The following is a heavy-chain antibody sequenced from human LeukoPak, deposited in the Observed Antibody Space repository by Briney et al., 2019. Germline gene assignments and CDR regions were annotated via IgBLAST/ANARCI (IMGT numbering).Heavy chain of an antibody. CDR2: INPSGGNT. CDR1: GYTFSSYY. V-gene: IGHV1-46*01. Sequence: ASVKVSCKASGYTFSSYYMHWVRQAPGEGLEWMGIINPSGGNTNYAQKLQGRVTMTTDTSTSTAYMELRSLRSDDTAVYYCARGRSSWYVAYYYYYMDVWGKGTTVTVSS. D-gene: IGHD6-13*01. J-gene: IGHJ6*03. CDR3: ARGRSSWYVAYYYYYMDV.